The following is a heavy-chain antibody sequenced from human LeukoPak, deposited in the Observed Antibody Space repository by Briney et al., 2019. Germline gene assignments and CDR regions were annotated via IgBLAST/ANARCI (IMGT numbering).Heavy chain of an antibody. D-gene: IGHD1-1*01. Sequence: PGGSLRLSCAASGFTFSVYDMHWVRQATGKGLEWVSAIGTAGDTYYTGSVKGRFTISRENAKNSLYLQMNSLRAGDTAVYYCARVAKERVGGVYYFDCWGQGTLVTVSS. J-gene: IGHJ4*02. CDR2: IGTAGDT. CDR1: GFTFSVYD. V-gene: IGHV3-13*01. CDR3: ARVAKERVGGVYYFDC.